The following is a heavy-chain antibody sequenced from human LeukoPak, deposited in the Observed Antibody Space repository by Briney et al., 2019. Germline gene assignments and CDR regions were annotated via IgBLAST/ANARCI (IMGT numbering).Heavy chain of an antibody. V-gene: IGHV3-73*01. CDR3: TRLLVCAAEDM. J-gene: IGHJ3*02. CDR2: VRNKLNSYAT. Sequence: GGSLRLSCAASGFTFSDSTIHWVRQASGKGLEWVGGVRNKLNSYATEYAASVKGRFTISRDDSKNMAYLQMNSLKIEDTALHYCTRLLVCAAEDMWGQGTMVIVSS. D-gene: IGHD2-15*01. CDR1: GFTFSDST.